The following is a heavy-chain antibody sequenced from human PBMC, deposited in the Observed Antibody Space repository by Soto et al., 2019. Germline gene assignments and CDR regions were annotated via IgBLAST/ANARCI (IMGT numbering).Heavy chain of an antibody. J-gene: IGHJ4*02. CDR2: INPILSMA. CDR3: ASSYGSGYRAFDY. D-gene: IGHD3-10*01. CDR1: GDTFTFYS. V-gene: IGHV1-69*02. Sequence: QVQLVQSGAEVKKPGSSVRVSCKASGDTFTFYSINWVRQALGLGLEWMGRINPILSMANYAQRFQGRVTKTADKSTSTAYMELSSLRSEDTAMYYCASSYGSGYRAFDYWGQGALVTVSS.